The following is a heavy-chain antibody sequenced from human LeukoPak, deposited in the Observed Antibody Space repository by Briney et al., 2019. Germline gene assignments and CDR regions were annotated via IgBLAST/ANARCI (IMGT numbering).Heavy chain of an antibody. J-gene: IGHJ4*02. Sequence: GRSLRLSCAASGFTFSSYAMHWVRQAPGKGLEWVAVISNGGTKKYYADSVKGRFTVSKDNSKNTLYLQMSSLRPEDTAVYYCAKEKYRGYSYGSGDYWGQGTLVTVSS. CDR3: AKEKYRGYSYGSGDY. V-gene: IGHV3-30*18. CDR2: ISNGGTKK. CDR1: GFTFSSYA. D-gene: IGHD5-18*01.